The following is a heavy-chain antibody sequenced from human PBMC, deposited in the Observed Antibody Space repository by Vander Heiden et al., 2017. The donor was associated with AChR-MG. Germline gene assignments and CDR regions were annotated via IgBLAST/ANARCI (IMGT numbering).Heavy chain of an antibody. CDR1: GYTFTDYY. D-gene: IGHD2-15*01. J-gene: IGHJ6*02. CDR3: ATGVVVAAITPNIYYYYGMDV. V-gene: IGHV1-69-2*01. Sequence: EVQLVQSGAEVKKPGATVKISCKVSGYTFTDYYMHWVQQAPGKGLEWMGLVDPEDGETIYAEKFQGRVTITADTSTDTAYMELSSLRSEDTAVYYCATGVVVAAITPNIYYYYGMDVWGQGTTVTVSS. CDR2: VDPEDGET.